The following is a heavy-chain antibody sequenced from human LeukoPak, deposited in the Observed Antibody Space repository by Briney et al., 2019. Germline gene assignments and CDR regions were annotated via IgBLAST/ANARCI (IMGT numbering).Heavy chain of an antibody. V-gene: IGHV3-11*04. D-gene: IGHD6-6*01. Sequence: GGSLRLSCAASGFTFSDYYMSWIRQAPGKGLEWVSYISSSGNTKYYADSVKGRLTISRDNAKNSLYLQMNSLRADDTAVYYCARGLSGYASSLGYWGQGTLVTVSA. CDR1: GFTFSDYY. J-gene: IGHJ4*02. CDR2: ISSSGNTK. CDR3: ARGLSGYASSLGY.